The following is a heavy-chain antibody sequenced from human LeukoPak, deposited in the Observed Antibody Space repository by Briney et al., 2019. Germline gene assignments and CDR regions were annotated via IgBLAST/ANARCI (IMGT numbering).Heavy chain of an antibody. CDR2: IKQDGSEK. D-gene: IGHD3-3*01. V-gene: IGHV3-7*01. Sequence: GGSLRLSCAASGLTFSSYWMSWVRQAPGKGLEWVANIKQDGSEKYYVDSVKGRFTISRDNAKNSLYLQMNSLRAEDTAVYYCARDDYDFWSGYYTGGAFDYWGQGTLVTVSS. J-gene: IGHJ4*02. CDR3: ARDDYDFWSGYYTGGAFDY. CDR1: GLTFSSYW.